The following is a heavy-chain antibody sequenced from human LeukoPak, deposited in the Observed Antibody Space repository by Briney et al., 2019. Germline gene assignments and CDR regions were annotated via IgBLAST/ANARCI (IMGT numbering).Heavy chain of an antibody. V-gene: IGHV3-23*01. CDR3: AKRILDTAMVTIDY. D-gene: IGHD5-18*01. J-gene: IGHJ4*02. CDR2: ISGSGGST. CDR1: GGSISSGGY. Sequence: PSETLSLTCTVSGGSISSGGYYWSWVRQAPGKGLEWVSAISGSGGSTYYADSVKGRFTISRDNSKNTLYLQMNSLRAEDTAVYYCAKRILDTAMVTIDYWGQGTLVTVSS.